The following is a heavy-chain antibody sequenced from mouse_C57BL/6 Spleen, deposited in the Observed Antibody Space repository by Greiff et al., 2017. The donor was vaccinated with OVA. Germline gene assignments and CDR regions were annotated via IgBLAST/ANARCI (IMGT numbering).Heavy chain of an antibody. J-gene: IGHJ1*03. V-gene: IGHV1-82*01. D-gene: IGHD1-1*01. CDR3: ANTVVAPNWYFDV. CDR1: GYAFSSSW. Sequence: QVQLQQSGPELVKPGASVKISCKASGYAFSSSWMNWVKQRPGKGLEWIGRIYPGDGDTNYNGKFKGKATLTADKSSSTAYMQLSSLTSEDSAVYFCANTVVAPNWYFDVWGTGTTVTVSS. CDR2: IYPGDGDT.